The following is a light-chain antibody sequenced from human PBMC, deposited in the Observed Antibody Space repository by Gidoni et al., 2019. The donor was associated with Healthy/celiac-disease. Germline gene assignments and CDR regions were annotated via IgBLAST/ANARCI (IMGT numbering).Light chain of an antibody. CDR3: QQYNNWPRT. V-gene: IGKV3-15*01. CDR1: PSVSSN. Sequence: DIVMTQSPATLSVYPGERATLSCRASPSVSSNLAWYQQKPGQAPRLLIYGASTRATGIPARFSGSSSGTEFTLTISSLQSEDFAVYYCQQYNNWPRTFGQGTKVEIK. CDR2: GAS. J-gene: IGKJ1*01.